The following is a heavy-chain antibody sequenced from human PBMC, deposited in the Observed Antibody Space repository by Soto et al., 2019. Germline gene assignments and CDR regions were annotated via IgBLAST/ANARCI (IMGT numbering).Heavy chain of an antibody. CDR2: ITNSGGAT. CDR1: GFTFTNYA. J-gene: IGHJ4*02. V-gene: IGHV3-23*01. D-gene: IGHD1-26*01. CDR3: AKDWPSGTYSQGFFHY. Sequence: EVQLLQSGGGLVQPGGSLRLSCAASGFTFTNYAMTWVRQAPGKGLEWVAGITNSGGATYYADSVEGRFTISRDNSKNTLYLEMNSLRAEDTAVYYCAKDWPSGTYSQGFFHYWGQGTLVTVSS.